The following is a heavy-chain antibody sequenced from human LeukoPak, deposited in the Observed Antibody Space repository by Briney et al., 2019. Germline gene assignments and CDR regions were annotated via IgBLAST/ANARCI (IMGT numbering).Heavy chain of an antibody. CDR3: AGHHQAYSRTY. D-gene: IGHD1-26*01. V-gene: IGHV3-74*01. CDR2: ISVDGSST. J-gene: IGHJ4*02. CDR1: GFTFSSYW. Sequence: GGSLRLSCAASGFTFSSYWMYWVRQAPGKGLVWVSRISVDGSSTTYADSVKGRFTISRDNAKDTLYLQMHSLRADDTAVYYCAGHHQAYSRTYWGQGTLVTVAS.